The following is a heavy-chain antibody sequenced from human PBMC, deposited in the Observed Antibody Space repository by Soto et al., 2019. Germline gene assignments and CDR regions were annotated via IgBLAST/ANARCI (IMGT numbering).Heavy chain of an antibody. CDR2: ISWNSGSI. CDR1: GFTFDDYA. J-gene: IGHJ6*03. V-gene: IGHV3-9*01. D-gene: IGHD6-6*01. Sequence: EVQLVESGGGLVQPGRSLRLSCAASGFTFDDYAMHWVRQAPGKGLEWVSGISWNSGSIGYADSVKGRFTISRDNAKNSLYLQMNSLRAEDTALYYCAKSSSSSNYYYYCMDVWGKGTTVTVSS. CDR3: AKSSSSSNYYYYCMDV.